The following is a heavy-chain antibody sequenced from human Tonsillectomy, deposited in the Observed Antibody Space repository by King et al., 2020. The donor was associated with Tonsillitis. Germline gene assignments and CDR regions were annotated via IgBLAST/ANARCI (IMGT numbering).Heavy chain of an antibody. D-gene: IGHD3-3*01. CDR1: GFTFSSYS. CDR2: ISSSSSTI. Sequence: QLVQSGGGLVQPGGSLRLSCAASGFTFSSYSMNWVRQAPGKGLEWVSYISSSSSTIYYADSVKGRFTISRDNAKNSLYLQMNSLRAEDTAVYYCARHLGDYDFWSGPIWGQGTMVTVSS. V-gene: IGHV3-48*01. CDR3: ARHLGDYDFWSGPI. J-gene: IGHJ3*02.